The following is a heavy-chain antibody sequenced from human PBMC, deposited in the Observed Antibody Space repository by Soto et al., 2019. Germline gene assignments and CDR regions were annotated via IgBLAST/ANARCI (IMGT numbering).Heavy chain of an antibody. Sequence: SETLSLTCTVSGGSISSSSYYWGWIRQPPGKGLEWIGSIYYSGSTYYNPSLKSRVTISVDTSKNQFSLKLSSVTAADTAVYYCARHEGRGVAAIKALDICGQGTMVTVSS. J-gene: IGHJ3*02. CDR1: GGSISSSSYY. CDR2: IYYSGST. D-gene: IGHD2-15*01. V-gene: IGHV4-39*01. CDR3: ARHEGRGVAAIKALDI.